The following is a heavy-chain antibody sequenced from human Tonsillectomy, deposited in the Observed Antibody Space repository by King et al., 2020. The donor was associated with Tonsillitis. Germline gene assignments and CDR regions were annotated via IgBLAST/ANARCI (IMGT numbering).Heavy chain of an antibody. J-gene: IGHJ4*02. CDR2: IYYTGST. CDR3: ARDGSGGWSDYFDY. V-gene: IGHV4-59*11. D-gene: IGHD6-19*01. Sequence: VQLQESGPGLVKPSETLSLTCTVSGDSISSHYWSWIRQPPGKGLEWIGCIYYTGSTNYNPSLRSRVTISVHTFKNQFSLKLSSVTAADTAVYYCARDGSGGWSDYFDYWGQGTLVTVSS. CDR1: GDSISSHY.